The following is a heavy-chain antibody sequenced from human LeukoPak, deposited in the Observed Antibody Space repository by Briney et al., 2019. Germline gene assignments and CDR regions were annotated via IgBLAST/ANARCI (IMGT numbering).Heavy chain of an antibody. J-gene: IGHJ4*02. D-gene: IGHD3-22*01. CDR3: VREDYYDGSGFPYYYDY. Sequence: PGGSLRLSCAASGFIFSNYWMHWVRQAPGKGLMWVSRINSDGSITTYADFVKGRFTISRDHAKNSLYLQMNSLRAEDTAVYYCVREDYYDGSGFPYYYDYWGQGTLVTVSS. CDR2: INSDGSIT. CDR1: GFIFSNYW. V-gene: IGHV3-74*01.